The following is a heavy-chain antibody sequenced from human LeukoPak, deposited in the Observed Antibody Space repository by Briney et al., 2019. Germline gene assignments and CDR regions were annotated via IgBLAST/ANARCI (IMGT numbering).Heavy chain of an antibody. D-gene: IGHD6-13*01. CDR1: GYTFTGYY. Sequence: ASVKVSCKASGYTFTGYYMHWVRQAPGQGLEWMGRINPNSGGTNYAQKFQGRVTMTRDTSISTVYMELSRLRSDDTAVYYCARGSSSSWYFLDYWGQGTLVTVSS. V-gene: IGHV1-2*06. CDR3: ARGSSSSWYFLDY. J-gene: IGHJ4*02. CDR2: INPNSGGT.